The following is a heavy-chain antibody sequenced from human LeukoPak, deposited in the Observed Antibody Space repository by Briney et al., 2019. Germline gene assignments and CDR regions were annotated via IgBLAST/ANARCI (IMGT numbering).Heavy chain of an antibody. CDR3: VRQGGSYWENHFDF. V-gene: IGHV5-51*01. D-gene: IGHD1-26*01. J-gene: IGHJ4*02. Sequence: GESLKISCKGSGYSFTKYWIGWVRQMPGEGLEWMGIIYPGDSDTRYRPSFQGHVTISADESISTAYLQWSSLKASDTAMYYCVRQGGSYWENHFDFWGQGTLVTVSS. CDR2: IYPGDSDT. CDR1: GYSFTKYW.